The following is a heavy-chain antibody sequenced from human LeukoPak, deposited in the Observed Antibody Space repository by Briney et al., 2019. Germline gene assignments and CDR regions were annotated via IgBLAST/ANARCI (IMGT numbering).Heavy chain of an antibody. CDR3: ATTRWGIAAAGTPFDY. V-gene: IGHV1-2*02. CDR2: INPNSGGT. J-gene: IGHJ4*02. CDR1: GYTFTGYY. D-gene: IGHD6-13*01. Sequence: ASVKVSCKASGYTFTGYYMHWVRQAPGQGLEWMGWINPNSGGTNYAQKFQGRVTMTRDTSISTAYRELSRPRSDDTAVYYCATTRWGIAAAGTPFDYWGQGTLVTVSS.